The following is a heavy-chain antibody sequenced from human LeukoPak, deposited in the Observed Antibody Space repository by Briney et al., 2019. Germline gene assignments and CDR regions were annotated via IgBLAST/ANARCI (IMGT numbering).Heavy chain of an antibody. J-gene: IGHJ5*02. CDR1: GGSISSGGYS. Sequence: PSQTLSLTCTVSGGSISSGGYSWSWIRQPPGKGLEWIGYIYHSGSTYYNPSLKSRVTISVDRSKNQFSLKLSSVTAADTAVYYCAREAPAASHINWFDPLGQGTLVTVSS. CDR3: AREAPAASHINWFDP. D-gene: IGHD2-21*01. CDR2: IYHSGST. V-gene: IGHV4-30-2*01.